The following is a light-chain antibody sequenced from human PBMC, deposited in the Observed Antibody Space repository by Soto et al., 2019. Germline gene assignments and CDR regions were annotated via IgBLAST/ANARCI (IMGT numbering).Light chain of an antibody. CDR2: QHS. V-gene: IGLV3-1*01. Sequence: SYELTQPPSVSVSPGQTDSINCSGDKLGDKYACWYQQKPSQSPVLVIYQHSNRPSGIPERFSGSNSGNTATLTISGTQAMDEADYYCQACDSSTDVVFGGGTKLTVL. CDR3: QACDSSTDVV. J-gene: IGLJ2*01. CDR1: KLGDKY.